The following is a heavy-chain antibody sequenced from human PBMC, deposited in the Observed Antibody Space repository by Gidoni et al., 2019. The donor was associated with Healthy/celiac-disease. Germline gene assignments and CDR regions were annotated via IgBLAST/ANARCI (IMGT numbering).Heavy chain of an antibody. CDR1: GCSISSSSYY. CDR3: ARLSPGNDYHDY. D-gene: IGHD1-26*01. V-gene: IGHV4-39*01. J-gene: IGHJ4*02. CDR2: IYYSGST. Sequence: QLQLQESGPGLVKPSETLSLTCTVSGCSISSSSYYWGWIRQPPGKGMEWIGSIYYSGSTYYNPSLKSRVTISVDTSKNQFSLKLSSVTAADTAVYYCARLSPGNDYHDYWGQGTLVTVSS.